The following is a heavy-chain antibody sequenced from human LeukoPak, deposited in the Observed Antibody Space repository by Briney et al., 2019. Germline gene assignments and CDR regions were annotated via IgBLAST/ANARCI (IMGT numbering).Heavy chain of an antibody. CDR1: GGSISSYY. V-gene: IGHV4-4*07. D-gene: IGHD5-18*01. J-gene: IGHJ4*02. Sequence: SETLSLTCTVSGGSISSYYWSWIRQPAGKGLEWIGRIYTSGSTNYNPSLKSRVTMSVDTSKNQFSLKLSSVTAADTAVYYCARDAQKDTATINFDYWGQGTLVTVSS. CDR2: IYTSGST. CDR3: ARDAQKDTATINFDY.